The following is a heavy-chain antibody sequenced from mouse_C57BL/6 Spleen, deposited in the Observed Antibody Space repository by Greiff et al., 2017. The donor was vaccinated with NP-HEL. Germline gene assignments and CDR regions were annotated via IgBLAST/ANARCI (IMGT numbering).Heavy chain of an antibody. CDR1: GYTFTSYW. Sequence: QVQLQQSGTELVKPGASVKLSCKASGYTFTSYWMHWVKQRPGQGLEWIGNINPSNGGTNYNEKFKSKATLTVDKSSSTAYMQLSSLTSEDSAVYYCARLGSNYAYYYAMDYWGQGTSVTVSS. CDR3: ARLGSNYAYYYAMDY. CDR2: INPSNGGT. D-gene: IGHD2-5*01. J-gene: IGHJ4*01. V-gene: IGHV1-53*01.